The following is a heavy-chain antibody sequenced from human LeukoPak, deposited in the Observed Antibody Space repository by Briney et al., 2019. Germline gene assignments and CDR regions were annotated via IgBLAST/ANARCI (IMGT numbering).Heavy chain of an antibody. J-gene: IGHJ4*02. CDR3: ARLSYYYDSSGSHPFDY. CDR1: GGSISSSSTYY. V-gene: IGHV4-39*01. Sequence: SATLSLTCTVSGGSISSSSTYYWGWIRQPPGKGLEWIGGIYYSGNTYYNPSLKSRVTISGDTSKNQFSLRLSSVTAADTAVYYCARLSYYYDSSGSHPFDYWGQGALVTVSS. CDR2: IYYSGNT. D-gene: IGHD3-22*01.